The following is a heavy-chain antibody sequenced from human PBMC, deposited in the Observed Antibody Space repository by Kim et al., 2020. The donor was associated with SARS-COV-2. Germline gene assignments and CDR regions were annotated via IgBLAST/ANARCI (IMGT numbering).Heavy chain of an antibody. V-gene: IGHV3-23*01. Sequence: GGSLRLSCVPSGFTFDTYAMSWVRQAPGKGLEWVSVISGNGVNKFYADSVRGRLTVSRDNSKNTLYLQMNSLRDEDTALYYCAKVVVMDGYNYYYYYGM. J-gene: IGHJ6*01. D-gene: IGHD3-22*01. CDR1: GFTFDTYA. CDR3: AKVVVMDGYNYYYYYGM. CDR2: ISGNGVNK.